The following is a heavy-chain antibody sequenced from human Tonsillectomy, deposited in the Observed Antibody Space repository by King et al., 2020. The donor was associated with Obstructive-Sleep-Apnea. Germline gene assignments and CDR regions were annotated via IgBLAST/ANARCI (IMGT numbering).Heavy chain of an antibody. V-gene: IGHV3-11*05. CDR3: ASLTLTTSYYFDD. J-gene: IGHJ4*02. Sequence: QLVQSGGGLVKPGGSLRLSCAASGFTFSDYYMSWIRQAPGKGLEWVSYISSSSSYTNYADSVKGRFTISRDNAKNSLYLQMNSLRAEDTAVYYCASLTLTTSYYFDDWGQGTLVTVSS. CDR2: ISSSSSYT. D-gene: IGHD1-1*01. CDR1: GFTFSDYY.